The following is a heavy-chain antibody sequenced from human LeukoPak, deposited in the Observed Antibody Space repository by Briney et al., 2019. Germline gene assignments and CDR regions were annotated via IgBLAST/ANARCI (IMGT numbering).Heavy chain of an antibody. Sequence: GGSLRLSCATSGFTFSSYSMNWVRQAPGKGLEWVSSISSSSSYIYYADSVKGRFTISRDNAKNSLYLQMNSLRAEDTAVYYCARGSDYTEWSPAVWGQGTLVTVSS. V-gene: IGHV3-21*04. D-gene: IGHD5-12*01. CDR2: ISSSSSYI. CDR1: GFTFSSYS. CDR3: ARGSDYTEWSPAV. J-gene: IGHJ4*02.